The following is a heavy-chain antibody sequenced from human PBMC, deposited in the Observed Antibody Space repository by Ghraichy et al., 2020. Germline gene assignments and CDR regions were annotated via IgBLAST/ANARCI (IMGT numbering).Heavy chain of an antibody. CDR2: IKQDGSEK. V-gene: IGHV3-7*03. Sequence: GGSLRLSCAASGFTFSSYWMSWVRQAPGKGLEWVANIKQDGSEKYYVDSVKGRFTISRDNAKNSLYLQMNSLRAEDTAVYYCARGGSVDNYYYYYYMDVWGKGTTVTVSS. CDR3: ARGGSVDNYYYYYYMDV. D-gene: IGHD3-10*01. CDR1: GFTFSSYW. J-gene: IGHJ6*03.